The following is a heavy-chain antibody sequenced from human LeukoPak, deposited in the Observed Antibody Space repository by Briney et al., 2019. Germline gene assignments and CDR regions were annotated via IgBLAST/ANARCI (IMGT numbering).Heavy chain of an antibody. Sequence: SETPSLTCAVYGGSFSGYYWSWIRQPPGKGLEWIGEINHSGSTNYNPSLKSRVTMSVDTSQKQFSLRLTSVRAADTAVYYCARGRYLTTLGGAAAGFLDYWGQGTVVTVSS. CDR1: GGSFSGYY. D-gene: IGHD6-13*01. CDR3: ARGRYLTTLGGAAAGFLDY. J-gene: IGHJ4*02. V-gene: IGHV4-34*01. CDR2: INHSGST.